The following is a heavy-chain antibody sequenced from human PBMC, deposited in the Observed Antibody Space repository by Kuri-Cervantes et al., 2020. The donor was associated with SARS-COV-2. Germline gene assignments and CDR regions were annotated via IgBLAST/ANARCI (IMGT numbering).Heavy chain of an antibody. V-gene: IGHV4-34*01. CDR2: INHSGST. D-gene: IGHD2-2*02. J-gene: IGHJ5*02. CDR1: GGSFSGYY. CDR3: ARPGYCSSTSCYNNWFDP. Sequence: SETLSLTCAVYGGSFSGYYWSWIRQPPGKGLEWIGEINHSGSTNYNPSLKSRVTISVDTSKSQFSLKLSSVTAADTAVYYCARPGYCSSTSCYNNWFDPWGQGTLVTVSS.